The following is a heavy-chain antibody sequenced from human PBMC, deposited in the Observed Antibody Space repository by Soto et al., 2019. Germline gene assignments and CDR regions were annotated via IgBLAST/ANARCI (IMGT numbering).Heavy chain of an antibody. V-gene: IGHV4-31*03. J-gene: IGHJ4*02. CDR2: IYYSGTT. D-gene: IGHD3-22*01. CDR3: ASTYYPGSSGPFDY. CDR1: GDSISSGGYY. Sequence: QVQLQASGPGLVKPSQTLSLTCTVSGDSISSGGYYWSWIRQHPAKGLEWIGYIYYSGTTYYNPSLESRVTSSADTSDNQFSLKVNSVTVADTAVYYCASTYYPGSSGPFDYWGQGALVIVS.